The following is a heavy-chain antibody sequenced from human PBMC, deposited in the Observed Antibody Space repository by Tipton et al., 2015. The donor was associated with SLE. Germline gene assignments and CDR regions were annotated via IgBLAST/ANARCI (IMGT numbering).Heavy chain of an antibody. J-gene: IGHJ4*02. V-gene: IGHV5-51*01. Sequence: QSGPEVKKPGESLKISCNTSGYIFTNYWIGWVRQMPGQGLEWMGIIYPEDSNSKYRPSFQGQVTISADKSISTAYLQWNSLEASDTAMYYCARLGGPGYYGSGPLDHWGQGTLVTVSS. D-gene: IGHD3-10*01. CDR3: ARLGGPGYYGSGPLDH. CDR1: GYIFTNYW. CDR2: IYPEDSNS.